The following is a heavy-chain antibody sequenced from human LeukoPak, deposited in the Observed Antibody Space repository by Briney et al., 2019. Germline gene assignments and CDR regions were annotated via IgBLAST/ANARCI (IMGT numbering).Heavy chain of an antibody. D-gene: IGHD4-17*01. CDR2: ISAYNGNT. CDR3: ARVWKDGDYIWCFDL. Sequence: ASVKVSCKASGYTFTSYGISWVRQAPGQGLEWMGWISAYNGNTNYAQKLQGRVTMTTDTSTSTAYIELRSLRSDDTAVYYCARVWKDGDYIWCFDLWGRGTLVTVSS. J-gene: IGHJ2*01. V-gene: IGHV1-18*01. CDR1: GYTFTSYG.